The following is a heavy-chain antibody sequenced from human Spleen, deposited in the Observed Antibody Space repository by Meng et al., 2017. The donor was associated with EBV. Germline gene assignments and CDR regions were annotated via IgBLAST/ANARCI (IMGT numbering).Heavy chain of an antibody. V-gene: IGHV7-4-1*02. CDR3: ARGSLYSSGGDGDS. J-gene: IGHJ5*02. D-gene: IGHD4-11*01. Sequence: HVQRVQSGAEVKKPGSSVNVSCRASGYTFTSYNMNWVRQAPGQGLEWMGWINTNTGNPRYAQGFTGRFVFSLDTSVNTAYLQISSLEVGDTAVYYCARGSLYSSGGDGDSWGQGTLVTVSS. CDR1: GYTFTSYN. CDR2: INTNTGNP.